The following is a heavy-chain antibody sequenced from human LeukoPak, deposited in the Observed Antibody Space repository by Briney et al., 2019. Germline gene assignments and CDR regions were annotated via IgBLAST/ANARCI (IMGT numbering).Heavy chain of an antibody. CDR3: AKDRHDSSGYYPFDY. Sequence: PGGSLRLSCAASGFTLSNYWMSWVRQAPGKGLEWVANIKQDGSEKYYVDSVKGRFTISRDNSKNTLYLQMNSLRAEDTAVYYCAKDRHDSSGYYPFDYWGQGTLVTVSS. CDR1: GFTLSNYW. D-gene: IGHD3-22*01. J-gene: IGHJ4*02. V-gene: IGHV3-7*01. CDR2: IKQDGSEK.